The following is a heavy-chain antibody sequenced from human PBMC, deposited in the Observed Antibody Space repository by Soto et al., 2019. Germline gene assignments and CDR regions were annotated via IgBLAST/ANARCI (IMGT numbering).Heavy chain of an antibody. CDR2: ISGSGGST. Sequence: GGSLRLSCAASGFTFSSYAMSWVRQAPGKGLEWVSAISGSGGSTYYADSVKGRFTISRDNSKNTLYLQMNSLRAEDTAVYYCAKEAYYYGSGRYGPNWFDPWGQGALVTVSS. D-gene: IGHD3-10*01. CDR3: AKEAYYYGSGRYGPNWFDP. V-gene: IGHV3-23*01. J-gene: IGHJ5*02. CDR1: GFTFSSYA.